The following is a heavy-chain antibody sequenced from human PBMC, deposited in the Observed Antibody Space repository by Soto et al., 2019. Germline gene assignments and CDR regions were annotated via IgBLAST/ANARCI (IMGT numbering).Heavy chain of an antibody. CDR2: IYYSGST. Sequence: SETLSLTCTVSGGSISSYYWSWIRQPPGKGLEWIGYIYYSGSTSYNPSLKSRVTISVDTSKNQFSLKLSSVTAADTAVYYCRRSSRYSTDVWGQGTTVTVSS. D-gene: IGHD6-13*01. V-gene: IGHV4-59*08. J-gene: IGHJ6*02. CDR1: GGSISSYY. CDR3: RRSSRYSTDV.